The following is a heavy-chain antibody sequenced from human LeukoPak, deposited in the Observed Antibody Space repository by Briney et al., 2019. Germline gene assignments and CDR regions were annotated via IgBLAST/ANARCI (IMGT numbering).Heavy chain of an antibody. CDR1: GGTFSSYA. D-gene: IGHD6-19*01. CDR3: ASFVAEPKKYSSGWYVDY. J-gene: IGHJ4*02. V-gene: IGHV1-69*13. Sequence: ASVKVSCKASGGTFSSYAISWVRQAPGQGLEWMGGIIPIFGTANYSQKFQGRVTITADESTSTAYMELSSLGSEDTAVYYCASFVAEPKKYSSGWYVDYWGQGTLVTVSS. CDR2: IIPIFGTA.